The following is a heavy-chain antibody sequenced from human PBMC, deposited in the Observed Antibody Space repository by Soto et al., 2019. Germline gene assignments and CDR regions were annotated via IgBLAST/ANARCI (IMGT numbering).Heavy chain of an antibody. J-gene: IGHJ4*02. CDR1: GYTFTSYG. V-gene: IGHV1-3*01. CDR3: ARDLGGWTDY. CDR2: INVGNGNR. D-gene: IGHD6-19*01. Sequence: QVQLVQSGAEVKKPGASVKVSCKASGYTFTSYGVQWVRQAPGQRLEWVGWINVGNGNRKYSQKFQGRVTITRDTPASTAYMELSSLRSEDTAVYYCARDLGGWTDYWGQGTLVTVSS.